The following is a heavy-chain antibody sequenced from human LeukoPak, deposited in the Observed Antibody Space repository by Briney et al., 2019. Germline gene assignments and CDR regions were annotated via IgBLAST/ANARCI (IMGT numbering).Heavy chain of an antibody. CDR2: IIPMFGTA. J-gene: IGHJ4*02. CDR3: ARDMFYYDSSGYYERQYYFDY. V-gene: IGHV1-69*01. CDR1: GGTFSSYA. D-gene: IGHD3-22*01. Sequence: SVKVSCKASGGTFSSYAISWMRQAPGLGLEWMGGIIPMFGTANYAQKFQGRVTITADESTSTAYMELSSLRSEDTAVFYCARDMFYYDSSGYYERQYYFDYWGQGTLVTVSS.